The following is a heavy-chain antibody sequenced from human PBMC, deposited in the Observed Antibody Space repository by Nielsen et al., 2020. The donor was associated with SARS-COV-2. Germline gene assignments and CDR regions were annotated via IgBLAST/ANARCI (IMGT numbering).Heavy chain of an antibody. CDR1: GFTFSSYA. V-gene: IGHV3-30-3*01. CDR3: ARGASMGLVGATRHNWFDP. D-gene: IGHD1-26*01. CDR2: ISYDGSNK. Sequence: SLKISCAASGFTFSSYAMHWVRQAPGKGLEWVAVISYDGSNKYYADSVKGRFTISRDNSKNTLYLQMNSLRAEDTAVYYCARGASMGLVGATRHNWFDPWGQGTLVTVSS. J-gene: IGHJ5*02.